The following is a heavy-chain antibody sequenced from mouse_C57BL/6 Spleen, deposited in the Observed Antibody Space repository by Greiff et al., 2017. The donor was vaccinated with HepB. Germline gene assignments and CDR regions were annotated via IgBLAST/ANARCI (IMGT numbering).Heavy chain of an antibody. J-gene: IGHJ1*03. Sequence: QVQLQQPGAELVRPGSSVKLSCKASGYTFTSYWMHWVKQRPIQGLEWIGNIDPSDSETHYNQKFKDKATLTVDKSSSTAYMQLSSLTSEDSAVYYCARYKDDGYPHWYFDVWGTGTTVTVSS. CDR3: ARYKDDGYPHWYFDV. D-gene: IGHD2-3*01. CDR2: IDPSDSET. V-gene: IGHV1-52*01. CDR1: GYTFTSYW.